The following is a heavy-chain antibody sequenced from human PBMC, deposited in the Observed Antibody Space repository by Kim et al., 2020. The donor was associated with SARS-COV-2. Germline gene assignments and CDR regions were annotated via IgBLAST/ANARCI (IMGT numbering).Heavy chain of an antibody. CDR3: AKDRPHRGSSDVSIDG. CDR2: ISSSSSTI. J-gene: IGHJ6*02. CDR1: GFTFSSYS. D-gene: IGHD2-2*01. Sequence: GGSLRLSCAASGFTFSSYSMNWVRQAPGKGLEWVSYISSSSSTIYYADSVKGRFTISRDNAKNSLYLQMNSLRDEDTAVYYCAKDRPHRGSSDVSIDGWGQGTTVTVSS. V-gene: IGHV3-48*02.